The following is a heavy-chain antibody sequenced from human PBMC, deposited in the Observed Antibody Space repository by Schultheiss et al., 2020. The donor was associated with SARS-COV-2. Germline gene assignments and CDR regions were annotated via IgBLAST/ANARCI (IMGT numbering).Heavy chain of an antibody. J-gene: IGHJ4*02. D-gene: IGHD3-3*01. CDR3: ASLHYDFWSGYHYYFDY. CDR1: GGSISSYY. Sequence: SETLSLTCTVSGGSISSYYWSWIRQPPGKGLEWIGEINHSGSTNYNPSLKSRVTISVDTSKNQFSLKLSSVTAADTAVYYCASLHYDFWSGYHYYFDYWGQGTLVTVSS. CDR2: INHSGST. V-gene: IGHV4-34*01.